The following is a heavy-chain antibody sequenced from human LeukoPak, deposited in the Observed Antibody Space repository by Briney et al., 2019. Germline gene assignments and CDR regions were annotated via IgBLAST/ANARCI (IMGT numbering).Heavy chain of an antibody. CDR2: IYYSGYT. CDR3: AKVSRGSSGPGQFDY. V-gene: IGHV4-59*01. J-gene: IGHJ4*02. Sequence: SETLSLTCTVSGGSISSYYWSWIRQPPGKGLKWIGNIYYSGYTTYSPSLRSRVTISVDTSKNQFSLKLSSVTAADTAVYYCAKVSRGSSGPGQFDYWGQGTLVTVSS. D-gene: IGHD1-26*01. CDR1: GGSISSYY.